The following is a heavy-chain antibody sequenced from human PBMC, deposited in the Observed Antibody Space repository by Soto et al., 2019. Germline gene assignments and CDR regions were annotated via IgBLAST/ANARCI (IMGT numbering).Heavy chain of an antibody. J-gene: IGHJ6*02. CDR3: ARGTDYGDYYYYGMDV. D-gene: IGHD4-17*01. CDR1: GFTFSSYS. V-gene: IGHV3-21*01. CDR2: ISSSSSYI. Sequence: GGSLRLSCAASGFTFSSYSMNWVRQAPGKGLEWVSSISSSSSYIYYADSVKGRFTISRDNAKNSLYLQMNSLRAEDTAVYYCARGTDYGDYYYYGMDVWGQGTTVTVSS.